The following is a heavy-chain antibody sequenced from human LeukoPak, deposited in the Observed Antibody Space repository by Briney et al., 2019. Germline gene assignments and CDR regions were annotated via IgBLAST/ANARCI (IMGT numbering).Heavy chain of an antibody. J-gene: IGHJ4*02. CDR2: ISSSSSYI. V-gene: IGHV3-21*01. CDR3: ARDFGSGYYYLWY. CDR1: GFTFSSYS. D-gene: IGHD3-22*01. Sequence: GGSLRLSCAASGFTFSSYSMNWVRQAPGKGLEWVSSISSSSSYIYYADSVKGRFTISRDNAKNSLYLQMNSLRAEDTAVYYCARDFGSGYYYLWYWGQGTLVTVSS.